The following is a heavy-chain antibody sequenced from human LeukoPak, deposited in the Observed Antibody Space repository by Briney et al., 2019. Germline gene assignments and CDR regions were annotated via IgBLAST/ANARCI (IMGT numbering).Heavy chain of an antibody. J-gene: IGHJ3*02. CDR3: ARDCGGDCFPHRGAFDI. D-gene: IGHD2-21*02. V-gene: IGHV1-69*13. Sequence: SVKVSCKASGGTFSSYAISWVRQAPGQGLEWMGGIIPIFGTANYAQKFQGRVTITADESTSTAYMELSSLRSEDTAVYYCARDCGGDCFPHRGAFDIWGQGTMVTVSS. CDR1: GGTFSSYA. CDR2: IIPIFGTA.